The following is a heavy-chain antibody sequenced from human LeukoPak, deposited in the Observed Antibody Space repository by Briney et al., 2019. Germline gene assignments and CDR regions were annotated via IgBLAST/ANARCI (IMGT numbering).Heavy chain of an antibody. CDR3: ARESSSSWSKDY. V-gene: IGHV1-2*02. Sequence: ASVKVSCKASGYTFTGYYMHWVRQAPGQGLEWMGWINPNSGGTNYAQKFQGRVTMTRDTSISTAYMELSRLRSDDTAVHYCARESSSSWSKDYWGQGTLVTVSS. CDR2: INPNSGGT. CDR1: GYTFTGYY. D-gene: IGHD6-13*01. J-gene: IGHJ4*02.